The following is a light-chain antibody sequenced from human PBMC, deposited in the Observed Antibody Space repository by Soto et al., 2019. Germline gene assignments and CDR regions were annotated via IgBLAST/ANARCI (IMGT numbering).Light chain of an antibody. J-gene: IGLJ1*01. Sequence: QSALTQPASVSGSPGQSITISCTGTSSDVGGYNYVSWYQQHPGKAPKLMIYDVRNRPSGFSNRFSGSKSVNTASLTISGLQAEDEADYYCSSYTTISTYVFGTGNKVTVL. CDR2: DVR. CDR3: SSYTTISTYV. V-gene: IGLV2-14*01. CDR1: SSDVGGYNY.